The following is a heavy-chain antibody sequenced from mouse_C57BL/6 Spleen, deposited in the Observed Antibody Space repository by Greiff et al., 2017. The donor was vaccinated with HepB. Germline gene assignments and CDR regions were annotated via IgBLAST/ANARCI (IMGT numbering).Heavy chain of an antibody. CDR1: GYTFTSYW. CDR3: AREDYGSRSGY. Sequence: VQLQQPGAELVRPGSSVKLSCKASGYTFTSYWMHWVKQRPIQGLEWIGNIDPSDSETHYNQKFKDKATLTVDKSSSTAYMQLSSLTSEDSAFYYCAREDYGSRSGYWGQGTTLTVSS. V-gene: IGHV1-52*01. J-gene: IGHJ2*01. CDR2: IDPSDSET. D-gene: IGHD1-1*01.